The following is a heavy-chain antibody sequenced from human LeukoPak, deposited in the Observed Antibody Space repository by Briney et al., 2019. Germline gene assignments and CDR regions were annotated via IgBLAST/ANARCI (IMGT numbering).Heavy chain of an antibody. CDR3: ASGYSYGHNWFDP. D-gene: IGHD5-18*01. CDR2: IYHSGST. V-gene: IGHV4-38-2*01. J-gene: IGHJ5*02. CDR1: GYSISSGYY. Sequence: SETRSLTCAVSGYSISSGYYWGWIRQPPGKVLEWIGSIYHSGSTYYNPSLKSRVTISVDTSKNQFSLKLSSLTAADTAVYYCASGYSYGHNWFDPWGQGTLVTVSS.